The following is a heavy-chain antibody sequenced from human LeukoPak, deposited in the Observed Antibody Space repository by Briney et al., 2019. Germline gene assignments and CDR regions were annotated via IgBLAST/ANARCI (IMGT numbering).Heavy chain of an antibody. D-gene: IGHD2-2*01. J-gene: IGHJ4*02. CDR2: VIPISGTT. V-gene: IGHV1-69*13. CDR1: GGSFYSYP. Sequence: ASVKVSCKASGGSFYSYPIAWVRQAPGQGLEWLGAVIPISGTTHYAQKFQGRVSITVDDSTTTVYMQLSGLRSDDTAVYFCARLAVVPAAMSPDYWGRGTLVSVSS. CDR3: ARLAVVPAAMSPDY.